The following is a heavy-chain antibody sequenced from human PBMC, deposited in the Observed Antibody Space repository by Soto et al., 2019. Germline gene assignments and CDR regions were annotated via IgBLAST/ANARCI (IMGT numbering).Heavy chain of an antibody. Sequence: SETLSLTCTVSGGSISSYYWSWIRQPPGKGLEWIGYIYYSGSTNYNPSLKSRVTISVDTSKNQFSLKLSSVTAADTAVYYCARSANIVVVPAAISGSYYYYYMDVWGKGTTVTVSS. V-gene: IGHV4-59*01. J-gene: IGHJ6*03. CDR2: IYYSGST. CDR3: ARSANIVVVPAAISGSYYYYYMDV. D-gene: IGHD2-2*01. CDR1: GGSISSYY.